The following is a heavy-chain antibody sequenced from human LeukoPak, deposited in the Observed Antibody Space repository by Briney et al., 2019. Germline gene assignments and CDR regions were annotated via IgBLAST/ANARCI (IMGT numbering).Heavy chain of an antibody. J-gene: IGHJ6*02. D-gene: IGHD3-10*01. CDR1: GLTFDDYT. Sequence: GRSLRLSCATSGLTFDDYTMHWVRQAPGKGLEWVSLISWDGGSTYYADSVKGRFTISRDNSKNSLYLQMNSLRTEDTALYYCAKDMGVRDFYGMDVWGQGTTVTVSS. CDR2: ISWDGGST. V-gene: IGHV3-43*01. CDR3: AKDMGVRDFYGMDV.